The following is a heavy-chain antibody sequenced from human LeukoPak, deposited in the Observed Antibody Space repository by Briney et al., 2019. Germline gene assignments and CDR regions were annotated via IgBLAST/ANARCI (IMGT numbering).Heavy chain of an antibody. D-gene: IGHD3-3*01. Sequence: ASVKVSCKASGGTFSSYTISWVRQAPGQGLEWMGRIIPILGIANYAQKFQGRVTITADKSTSTAYMELSSLRSEDTAVYYCASLTSDYDFWSGYYRYWGQGTLVTVSS. V-gene: IGHV1-69*02. CDR1: GGTFSSYT. J-gene: IGHJ4*02. CDR2: IIPILGIA. CDR3: ASLTSDYDFWSGYYRY.